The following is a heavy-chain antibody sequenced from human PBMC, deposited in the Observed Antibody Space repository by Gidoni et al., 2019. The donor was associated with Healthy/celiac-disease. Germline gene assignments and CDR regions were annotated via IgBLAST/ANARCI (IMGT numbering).Heavy chain of an antibody. D-gene: IGHD2-15*01. CDR1: GFTFSSYG. V-gene: IGHV3-33*01. J-gene: IGHJ4*02. CDR3: ARDVVAAKSSFDY. CDR2: IWYDGSNK. Sequence: QVQLVESGGGVVQPGRSLRLSCAASGFTFSSYGMHWVRQAPGKGLEWVAVIWYDGSNKYYADSVKGRFTISRDNSKNTLYLQMNSLRAEDTAVYYCARDVVAAKSSFDYWGQGTLVTVSS.